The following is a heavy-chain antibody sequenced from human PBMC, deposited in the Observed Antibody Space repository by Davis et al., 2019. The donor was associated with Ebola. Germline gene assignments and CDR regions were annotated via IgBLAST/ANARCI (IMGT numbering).Heavy chain of an antibody. CDR3: ARDLGYCSGGSCYHYGMDV. CDR1: GFTFSSYS. Sequence: GGSLRLSCATSGFTFSSYSMNWVRQAPGKGLEWVSYISSSSSTIYYADSVKGRFTISRDNAKNSLYLQMNSLRDEDTAVYYCARDLGYCSGGSCYHYGMDVWGQGTTVTVSS. J-gene: IGHJ6*02. D-gene: IGHD2-15*01. V-gene: IGHV3-48*02. CDR2: ISSSSSTI.